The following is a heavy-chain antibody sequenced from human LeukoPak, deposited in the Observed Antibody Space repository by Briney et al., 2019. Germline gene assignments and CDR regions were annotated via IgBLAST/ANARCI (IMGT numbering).Heavy chain of an antibody. V-gene: IGHV1-69*13. CDR2: IIPIFGTA. CDR3: ARVSNYYGSGYYFDY. Sequence: SVKVSCKASGGTFSSYAISWVRQAPGQGLEWMGGIIPIFGTANYAQEFQGRVTITADESTSTAYMELSSLRSEDTAVYYCARVSNYYGSGYYFDYWGQGTLVTVSS. D-gene: IGHD3-10*01. J-gene: IGHJ4*02. CDR1: GGTFSSYA.